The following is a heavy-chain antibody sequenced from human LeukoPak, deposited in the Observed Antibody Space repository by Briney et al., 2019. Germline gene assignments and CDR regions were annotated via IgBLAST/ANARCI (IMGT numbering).Heavy chain of an antibody. CDR1: GGSISSSSYY. J-gene: IGHJ5*02. CDR3: ARYIASAFNWFDP. D-gene: IGHD6-13*01. CDR2: IHHSGSA. Sequence: SETLSLTCTVSGGSISSSSYYWGWLRQPPGKGLEWLGTIHHSGSADYNPSLKSRVTISLDTSKNTFSLNLSSVTAPDTAIYLCARYIASAFNWFDPSGQGTLVTVFS. V-gene: IGHV4-39*07.